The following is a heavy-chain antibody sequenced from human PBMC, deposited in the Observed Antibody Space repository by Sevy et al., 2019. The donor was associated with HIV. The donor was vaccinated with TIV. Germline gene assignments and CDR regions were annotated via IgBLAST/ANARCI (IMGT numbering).Heavy chain of an antibody. J-gene: IGHJ6*02. D-gene: IGHD6-19*01. V-gene: IGHV3-49*03. CDR3: TNTRVAVAGALPYYYYGMDV. CDR2: IRSKAYGGTT. CDR1: GFTFGDYA. Sequence: GGSLILSCTASGFTFGDYAMSWFRQAPGKGLEWVGFIRSKAYGGTTEYAASVKGRFTISRDDSKSIAYLQMNSLKTEDTAVYYCTNTRVAVAGALPYYYYGMDVWGQGTTVTVSS.